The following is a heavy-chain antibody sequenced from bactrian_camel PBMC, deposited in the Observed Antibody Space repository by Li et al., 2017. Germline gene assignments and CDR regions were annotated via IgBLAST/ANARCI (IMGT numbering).Heavy chain of an antibody. Sequence: HVQLVESGGGLVQPGGSLRLSCRFSGFTWSSYCMGWFRQVPGKEREGLATIDSRGITAYADSVKGRFTASRDNARNTLYLQLNSLKSEDTAVYYCATWGDFAHWGQGTQVTVS. CDR1: GFTWSSYC. D-gene: IGHD5*01. V-gene: IGHV3S1*01. J-gene: IGHJ4*01. CDR2: IDSRGIT. CDR3: ATWGDFAH.